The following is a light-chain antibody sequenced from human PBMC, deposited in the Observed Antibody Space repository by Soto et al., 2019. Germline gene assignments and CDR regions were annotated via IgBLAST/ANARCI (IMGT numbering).Light chain of an antibody. CDR1: SSNIGAGYD. CDR2: GNT. Sequence: QAVVTQPPSVSGAPGQRVTISCTGSSSNIGAGYDVHWYQQLPGTAPKLLIYGNTNRPSGVPDRFSGSRSGTSASLAITGLQAEDEVDYYCQSYDSSLSGVVFGGGTQLTVL. J-gene: IGLJ2*01. CDR3: QSYDSSLSGVV. V-gene: IGLV1-40*01.